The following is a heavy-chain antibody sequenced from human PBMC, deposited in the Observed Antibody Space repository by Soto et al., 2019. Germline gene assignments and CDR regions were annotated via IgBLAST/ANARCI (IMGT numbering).Heavy chain of an antibody. CDR2: IYSGDST. J-gene: IGHJ4*02. V-gene: IGHV3-53*01. Sequence: GGSLRLSCAVSGFTVRSNYMSWIRQAPGKGLEWVAVIYSGDSTNYADSVKGRFTISRDISKNTVYLQMNSLRAEDTAVYYCAGYSEVGFWGQGTQVTVS. D-gene: IGHD4-4*01. CDR1: GFTVRSNY. CDR3: AGYSEVGF.